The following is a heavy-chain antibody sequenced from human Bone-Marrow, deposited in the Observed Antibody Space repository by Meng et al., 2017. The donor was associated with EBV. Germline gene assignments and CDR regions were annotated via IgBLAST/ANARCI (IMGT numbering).Heavy chain of an antibody. V-gene: IGHV4-34*01. CDR2: INHSGST. CDR1: GGSFSGSY. J-gene: IGHJ4*02. CDR3: ARARVGATRGTYFDY. Sequence: QVQLQQLGAGLLEPSATLSLTCAVDGGSFSGSYWSWIRQPPGKGLEWIGEINHSGSTNYNPSLKSRVTISVDTSKNQFSLKLSSVTAADTAVYYCARARVGATRGTYFDYWGQGTLVTVSS. D-gene: IGHD1-26*01.